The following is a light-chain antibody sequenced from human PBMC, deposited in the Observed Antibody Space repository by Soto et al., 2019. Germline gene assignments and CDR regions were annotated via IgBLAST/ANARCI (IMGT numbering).Light chain of an antibody. CDR2: EAS. J-gene: IGLJ1*01. CDR3: SLYTSENTPSYV. V-gene: IGLV2-18*01. Sequence: QSVLTRPPSVSGSPGQSVTISCTGTSTDFVSYNRVSWYQQPPGTAPKLIIYEASNRPSGVPDRFSGSKSGNTASLTISGLQAADEADYYCSLYTSENTPSYVFGTGTKVTVL. CDR1: STDFVSYNR.